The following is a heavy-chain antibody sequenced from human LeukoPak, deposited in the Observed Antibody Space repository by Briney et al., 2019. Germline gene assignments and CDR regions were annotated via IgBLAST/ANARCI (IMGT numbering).Heavy chain of an antibody. CDR2: IYPGDSDT. Sequence: GESLKIACKGSGYSFTSYWIGWVRQMPGKGLEWMGIIYPGDSDTRYSPSFQGQVTISADKSISTAYLQWSSLKASDTAMYYCARHRAVAGTPFDYWGQGTLVTVSS. CDR1: GYSFTSYW. CDR3: ARHRAVAGTPFDY. V-gene: IGHV5-51*01. J-gene: IGHJ4*02. D-gene: IGHD6-19*01.